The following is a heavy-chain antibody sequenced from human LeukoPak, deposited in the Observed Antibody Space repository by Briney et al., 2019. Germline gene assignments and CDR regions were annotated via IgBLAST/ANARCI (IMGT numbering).Heavy chain of an antibody. J-gene: IGHJ4*02. D-gene: IGHD7-27*01. CDR2: MSPNSGIT. CDR3: VRTPPNWGADY. Sequence: GASVTVSCKASGYTFTGYDINWVRQATGQGLEWMGWMSPNSGITGYAQKFQGRVTMTRNTAISTAYMELSSLRSEDTAVYYCVRTPPNWGADYWGQGTLVTASS. V-gene: IGHV1-8*01. CDR1: GYTFTGYD.